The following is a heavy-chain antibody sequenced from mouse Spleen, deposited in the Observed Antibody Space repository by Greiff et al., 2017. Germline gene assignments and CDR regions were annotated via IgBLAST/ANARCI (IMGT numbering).Heavy chain of an antibody. Sequence: VQLQQPGAELVKPGASVKLSCKASGYTFTSYWMHWVKQRPGQGLEWIGMIHPNSGSTNYNEKFKSKATLTVDKSSSTAYMQLSSLTSEDSAVYYCARNRDGYYAMDYWGQGTSVTVSS. CDR2: IHPNSGST. D-gene: IGHD2-3*01. CDR1: GYTFTSYW. J-gene: IGHJ4*01. V-gene: IGHV1-64*01. CDR3: ARNRDGYYAMDY.